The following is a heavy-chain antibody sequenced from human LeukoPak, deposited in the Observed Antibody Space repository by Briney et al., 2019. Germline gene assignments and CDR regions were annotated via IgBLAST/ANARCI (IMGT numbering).Heavy chain of an antibody. CDR3: ARVWGRGYSGYVRPYYYYGMDV. CDR1: GFTVSSNY. J-gene: IGHJ6*02. Sequence: GGSLRLSCAASGFTVSSNYMSWVRQAPGKGLEWVSVIYSGGSTYYADSVKGRFTISRDNSKNTLYLQMNSLRAEDTAVYYCARVWGRGYSGYVRPYYYYGMDVWGQGTTVTVSS. V-gene: IGHV3-66*01. CDR2: IYSGGST. D-gene: IGHD5-12*01.